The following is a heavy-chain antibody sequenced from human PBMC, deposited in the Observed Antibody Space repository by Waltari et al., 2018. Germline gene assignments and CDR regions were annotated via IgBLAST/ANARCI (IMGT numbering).Heavy chain of an antibody. CDR2: INPNTGDT. V-gene: IGHV1-2*02. Sequence: QVQLVQSGAEVKKPGASVKVSCKASGYTFTGYYMQWVRQAPGQGLEWMGWINPNTGDTNYAQIFQGRVTMTRETSISTAYMELSRLRSDDTAVYYCASFSGTYSSDFYYYMDVWGKGTTVTVSS. CDR3: ASFSGTYSSDFYYYMDV. J-gene: IGHJ6*03. CDR1: GYTFTGYY. D-gene: IGHD1-26*01.